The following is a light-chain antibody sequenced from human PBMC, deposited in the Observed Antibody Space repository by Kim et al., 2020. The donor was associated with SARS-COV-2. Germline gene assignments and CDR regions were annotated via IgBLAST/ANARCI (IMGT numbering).Light chain of an antibody. V-gene: IGKV1-27*01. CDR3: QKYNSAPRT. CDR2: AAS. CDR1: QGISNY. Sequence: ASVGDRVTITCRASQGISNYLAWYQQTPGKVPNILIYAASTLQSGVPSRFSGSGSGTDFTLTITGLQPEDVATYYCQKYNSAPRTFGQGTKVDIK. J-gene: IGKJ1*01.